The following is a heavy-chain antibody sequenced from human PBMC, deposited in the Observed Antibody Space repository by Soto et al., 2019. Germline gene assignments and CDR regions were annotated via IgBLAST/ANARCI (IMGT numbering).Heavy chain of an antibody. CDR2: INHSGSGST. V-gene: IGHV4-34*01. D-gene: IGHD2-2*02. J-gene: IGHJ4*02. Sequence: PSKTLSLTCAVYGGSFSAYYWSWIRQPPGKGLQWIGEINHSGSGSTNYNPSLKSRVTISVDTSKNQFSLKLSSVTAADTAMYYCARDGYCSSISCSTRPFDSWGQGTLVTGSS. CDR3: ARDGYCSSISCSTRPFDS. CDR1: GGSFSAYY.